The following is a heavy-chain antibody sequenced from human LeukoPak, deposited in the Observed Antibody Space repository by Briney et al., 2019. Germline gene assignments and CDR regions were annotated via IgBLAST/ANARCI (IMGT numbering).Heavy chain of an antibody. D-gene: IGHD2-2*01. V-gene: IGHV4-34*01. CDR1: GGSFSGYY. J-gene: IGHJ4*02. CDR2: INHSGST. Sequence: SETLSLTCAVYGGSFSGYYWSWIRQPPGKGLEWIGEINHSGSTNYNPSLKSRVTISVDTSKNQFSLKLSSVTAADTAVYYCARLVRCSSTSCYHPSGDYWGQGTLVTVSS. CDR3: ARLVRCSSTSCYHPSGDY.